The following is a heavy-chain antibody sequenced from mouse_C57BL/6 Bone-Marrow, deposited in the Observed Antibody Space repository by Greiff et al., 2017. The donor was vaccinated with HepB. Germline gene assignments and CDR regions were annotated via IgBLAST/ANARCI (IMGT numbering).Heavy chain of an antibody. D-gene: IGHD1-1*01. V-gene: IGHV1-50*01. CDR1: GYTFTSYW. Sequence: QVQLQQSGAELVKPGASVKLSCKASGYTFTSYWMQWVKQRPGQGLEWIGEIEPSDSYTNYNQKFKGEATFTVDTSSSTAYRQLSSLTSEDSAVYYCARFGPYYVSSYWYFDVWGTGTTVTVAS. J-gene: IGHJ1*03. CDR2: IEPSDSYT. CDR3: ARFGPYYVSSYWYFDV.